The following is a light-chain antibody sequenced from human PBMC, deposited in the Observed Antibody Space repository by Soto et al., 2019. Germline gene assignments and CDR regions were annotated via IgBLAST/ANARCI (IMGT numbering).Light chain of an antibody. CDR1: SSDVGGYNY. V-gene: IGLV2-14*01. Sequence: QSVLTQPASVSGSLGQSITISCTGTSSDVGGYNYVSWYQQHPGKVPKLMIYEVHNRPSGVSNRFSGSKSANTASLTISGLQADDEADYYCSSFTSISTQVFGGGTKLTVL. CDR2: EVH. CDR3: SSFTSISTQV. J-gene: IGLJ3*02.